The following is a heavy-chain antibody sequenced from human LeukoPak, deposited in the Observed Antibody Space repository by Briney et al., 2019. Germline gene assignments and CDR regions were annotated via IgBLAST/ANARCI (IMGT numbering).Heavy chain of an antibody. J-gene: IGHJ5*02. D-gene: IGHD3-10*01. CDR1: GFTFSSYG. Sequence: GGSLRLSCAASGFTFSSYGMHWVRQAPGKGLEWVAVISYDGSNKYYADSVKDRFTISRDNSKNTLYLQMNSLRAEDTAVYYCAKDRGGFNWFDPWGQGTLVTVSS. CDR2: ISYDGSNK. V-gene: IGHV3-30*18. CDR3: AKDRGGFNWFDP.